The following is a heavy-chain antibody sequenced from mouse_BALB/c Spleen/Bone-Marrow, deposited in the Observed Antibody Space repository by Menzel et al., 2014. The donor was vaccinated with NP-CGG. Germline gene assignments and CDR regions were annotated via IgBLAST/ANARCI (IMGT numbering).Heavy chain of an antibody. CDR2: ISSGGSYT. J-gene: IGHJ2*01. CDR1: GFTFSSYT. D-gene: IGHD2-3*01. V-gene: IGHV5-6-4*01. Sequence: EVMLVESGGGLVKPGGSLKLSCAASGFTFSSYTMSWVRQTPEKRLEWVVTISSGGSYTYYPDSVKGRFTISRDNAKNTLYLQMSSLRSEDTAMYYCTGDDGYYYFDYWGQGTTLTVSS. CDR3: TGDDGYYYFDY.